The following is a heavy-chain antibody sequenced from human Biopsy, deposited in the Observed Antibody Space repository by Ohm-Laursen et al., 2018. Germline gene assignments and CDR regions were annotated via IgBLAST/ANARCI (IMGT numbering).Heavy chain of an antibody. V-gene: IGHV1-2*02. J-gene: IGHJ1*01. Sequence: SVSPSCKPSGYTFTGQYLHSVRQVPGHGLEWMGWINPHSGTTKLAQDFHGRVTMTRDTSITTAYMELRRLRSDDTAVYYCAKGQDLRGGAEYFQHWGQGALVTVSS. CDR1: GYTFTGQY. CDR3: AKGQDLRGGAEYFQH. D-gene: IGHD2-15*01. CDR2: INPHSGTT.